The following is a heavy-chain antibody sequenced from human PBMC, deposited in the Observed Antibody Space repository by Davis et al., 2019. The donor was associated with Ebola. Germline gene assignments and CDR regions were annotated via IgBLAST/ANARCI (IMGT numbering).Heavy chain of an antibody. J-gene: IGHJ6*02. CDR2: IYYSGST. V-gene: IGHV4-59*04. CDR1: GGSINNYF. CDR3: ARGNYGDYIVLYYYNMDV. Sequence: SETLSLTCTVSGGSINNYFWSWIRQPPGKGLEWIGYIYYSGSTYYNPSLKSRVTMSVDRSKNQFSLNLSSVTAADTAVYYCARGNYGDYIVLYYYNMDVWGQGTTVTVSS. D-gene: IGHD4-17*01.